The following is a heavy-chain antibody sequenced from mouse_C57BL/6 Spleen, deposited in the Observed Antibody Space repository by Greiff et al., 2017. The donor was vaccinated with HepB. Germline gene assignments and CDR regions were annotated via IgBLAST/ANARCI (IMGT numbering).Heavy chain of an antibody. CDR3: TRDADYYGSSSIWFAY. CDR2: ISSGGDYI. CDR1: GFTFSSYA. D-gene: IGHD1-1*01. V-gene: IGHV5-9-1*02. J-gene: IGHJ3*01. Sequence: DVMLVESGEGLVKPGGSLKLSCAASGFTFSSYAMSWVRQTPEKRLEWVAYISSGGDYIYYADTVKGRFTISRDNARNTLYLQMSSLKSEDKAMYYCTRDADYYGSSSIWFAYWGQGTLVTVSA.